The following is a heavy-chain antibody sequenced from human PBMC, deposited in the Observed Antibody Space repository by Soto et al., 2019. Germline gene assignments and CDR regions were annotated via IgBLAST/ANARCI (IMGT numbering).Heavy chain of an antibody. V-gene: IGHV4-39*01. CDR3: ARHGYYYDSTGYYFFV. Sequence: PSETLSLTCTVSGGCVSSTNHYWGWIRQPPRKGLEWIGDIYDSGMTRYNPSLKSRVTISVDTSKDQFSLKLRSVTAADTAVYYCARHGYYYDSTGYYFFVWGQGTQVTFSS. J-gene: IGHJ4*02. CDR2: IYDSGMT. CDR1: GGCVSSTNHY. D-gene: IGHD3-22*01.